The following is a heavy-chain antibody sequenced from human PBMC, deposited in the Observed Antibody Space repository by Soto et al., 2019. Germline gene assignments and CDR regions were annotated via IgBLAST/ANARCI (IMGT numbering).Heavy chain of an antibody. CDR2: ISSSSSTI. CDR3: AREYCSSTSCLYWFDP. D-gene: IGHD2-2*01. V-gene: IGHV3-48*01. CDR1: GFTFSSYS. Sequence: GGSLRLSCAASGFTFSSYSMNWVRQAPGKGLEWVSYISSSSSTIYYADSVKGRFTISRDNAKNSLYLQMNSLRAEDTAVYYCAREYCSSTSCLYWFDPWGQGTLVTVSS. J-gene: IGHJ5*02.